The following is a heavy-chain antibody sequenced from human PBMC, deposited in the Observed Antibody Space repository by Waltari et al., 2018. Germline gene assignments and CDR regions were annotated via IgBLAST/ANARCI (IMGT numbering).Heavy chain of an antibody. V-gene: IGHV1-8*01. Sequence: QVQLVQSGAEVKKPGASVKVSCKASGYTFTSYDINWVRQATGQGLEWMGWMNPNMSNTGYAQKVQGRVTMTRNTSISTAYMELSSLRSEDTAVYYCARRGRRDNWFDPWGQGTLVTVSS. CDR3: ARRGRRDNWFDP. D-gene: IGHD3-16*01. CDR1: GYTFTSYD. J-gene: IGHJ5*02. CDR2: MNPNMSNT.